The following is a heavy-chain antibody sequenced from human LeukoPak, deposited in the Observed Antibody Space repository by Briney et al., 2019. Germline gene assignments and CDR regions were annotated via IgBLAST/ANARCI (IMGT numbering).Heavy chain of an antibody. Sequence: SETLSLTCTVFGGSISSYYWSWIRQPPGKGLEWIGYIYYSGSTNYNPSLKSRVTISVDTSKNQFSLKLSSVTAADTAVYYCARLDYDSSGYYGYFQHWGQGTLVTVSS. CDR2: IYYSGST. CDR1: GGSISSYY. D-gene: IGHD3-22*01. V-gene: IGHV4-59*01. CDR3: ARLDYDSSGYYGYFQH. J-gene: IGHJ1*01.